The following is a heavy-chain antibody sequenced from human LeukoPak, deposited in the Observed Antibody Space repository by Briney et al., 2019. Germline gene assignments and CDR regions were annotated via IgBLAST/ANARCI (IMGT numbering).Heavy chain of an antibody. J-gene: IGHJ3*02. CDR2: VSSSSSTI. CDR1: GFTFITYS. D-gene: IGHD2-2*01. CDR3: ARGHQYHDAFDI. Sequence: GGSLKLSCAASGFTFITYSMNWVRQAPGKGLEWISYVSSSSSTIYYADSVKGRFTISRDNANNSLYLEMNSLRAEDTAVYYCARGHQYHDAFDIWGQGTMVTVSS. V-gene: IGHV3-48*04.